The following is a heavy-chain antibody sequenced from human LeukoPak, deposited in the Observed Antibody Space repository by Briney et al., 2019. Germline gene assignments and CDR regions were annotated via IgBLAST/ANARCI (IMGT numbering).Heavy chain of an antibody. Sequence: PSETLSLTCTVSGGSISSSSYYWGWIRQPPGKGLEWIGSIYYSGRTYYNPSLRSRVTISVDTSKNLFSLKLSSVTAADTAVYYCMGYVTATASFDYWGQGTLVTVSS. J-gene: IGHJ4*02. D-gene: IGHD2-8*01. CDR1: GGSISSSSYY. CDR3: MGYVTATASFDY. CDR2: IYYSGRT. V-gene: IGHV4-39*01.